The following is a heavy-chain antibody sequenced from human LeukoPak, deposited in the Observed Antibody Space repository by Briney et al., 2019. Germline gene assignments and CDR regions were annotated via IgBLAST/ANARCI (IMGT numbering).Heavy chain of an antibody. CDR3: ARDQGYAFDI. J-gene: IGHJ3*02. CDR2: INPNLGTT. V-gene: IGHV1-2*02. Sequence: GASVKVSCKASGYTLIGYYMHWVRQAPGQGLGWMPWINPNLGTTNYAQKFQGRVTLTRDTSISTAYMELNRLGSDDTAVYYCARDQGYAFDIWGQGTMVTVSS. CDR1: GYTLIGYY.